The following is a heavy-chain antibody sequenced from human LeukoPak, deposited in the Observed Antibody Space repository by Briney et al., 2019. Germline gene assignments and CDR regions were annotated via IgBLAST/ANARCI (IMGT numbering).Heavy chain of an antibody. V-gene: IGHV3-23*01. CDR1: GFTFSSNG. CDR2: VTGSGDKT. Sequence: GGPLRLSCAASGFTFSSNGMAWVRQAPGRGPEWVPAVTGSGDKTYYAEPVKGRFIISRDNSKNTVYLQTNSLRGEDTAVYYCAKMQGYFDYWGQGALVIVSS. CDR3: AKMQGYFDY. J-gene: IGHJ4*02.